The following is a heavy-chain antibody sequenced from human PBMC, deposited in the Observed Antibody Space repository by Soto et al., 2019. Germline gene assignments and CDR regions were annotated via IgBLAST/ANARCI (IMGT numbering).Heavy chain of an antibody. CDR1: GFTFSSSW. D-gene: IGHD6-13*01. J-gene: IGHJ4*02. CDR3: AGPTQSGSWPFDY. V-gene: IGHV3-74*01. CDR2: INTDGSST. Sequence: EVQPVESGGGLVQPGGSLRLSCTASGFTFSSSWMHWVRQAPGKGLVWVSRINTDGSSTSYADSVKGRFTISRDNAKNTLFLQMNSLRAEDTAVYYCAGPTQSGSWPFDYWGQGTLVTVSS.